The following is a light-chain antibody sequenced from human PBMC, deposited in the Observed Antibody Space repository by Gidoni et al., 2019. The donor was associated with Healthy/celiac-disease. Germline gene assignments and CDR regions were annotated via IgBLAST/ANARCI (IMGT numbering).Light chain of an antibody. CDR1: QSVSSY. J-gene: IGKJ2*01. V-gene: IGKV3-11*01. CDR2: DAS. CDR3: QRRSNWQYT. Sequence: EIVLTQSPATLSLSPGERATLSCRASQSVSSYLAWYQQKHGQPPRLLIYDASDRATGIPARFSGSGSGTAFTLTISSLEPEDFEVYYCQRRSNWQYTFXQXTKLEIK.